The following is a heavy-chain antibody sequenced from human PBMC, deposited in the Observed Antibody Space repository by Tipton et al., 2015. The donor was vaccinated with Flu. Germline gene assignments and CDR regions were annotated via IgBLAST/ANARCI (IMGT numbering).Heavy chain of an antibody. V-gene: IGHV4-39*06. CDR2: IYYSGNT. Sequence: TLSLTCTVSGGSISSVTYYWGWIRQSPGKGLEWIGNIYYSGNTYYNPSLKSRVTMSVDTSKNPMTTRLNYVTAEDTAVSDCASVDIVLVPSGSKENWFDPWGQGILVAVSS. J-gene: IGHJ5*02. CDR3: ASVDIVLVPSGSKENWFDP. D-gene: IGHD2-8*02. CDR1: GGSISSVTYY.